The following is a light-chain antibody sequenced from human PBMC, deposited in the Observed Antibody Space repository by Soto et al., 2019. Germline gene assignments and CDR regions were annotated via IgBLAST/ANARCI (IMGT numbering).Light chain of an antibody. CDR3: QQRSNWPT. J-gene: IGKJ1*01. Sequence: EIVLTQSPATLSLSPGERATLSCRASQSVATYLAWYQQRPGQAPSLLIFDASSRATGIPARFSGSGSGTDFTRTISSLEPEDFAVFYFQQRSNWPTFGQGTRVEIK. V-gene: IGKV3-11*01. CDR1: QSVATY. CDR2: DAS.